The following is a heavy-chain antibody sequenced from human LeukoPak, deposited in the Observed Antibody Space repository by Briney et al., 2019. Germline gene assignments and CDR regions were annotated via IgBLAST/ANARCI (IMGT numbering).Heavy chain of an antibody. Sequence: PSETLSLTCAVYGGSSSGYYWSWIRQPPGKGLEWIGEINHSGSTNYNPSLKSRVTISVDTSKNQFSLKLSSVTAADTAVYYCARTNVNGDYSFDYWGQGTLVTVSS. D-gene: IGHD4-17*01. CDR2: INHSGST. J-gene: IGHJ4*02. CDR1: GGSSSGYY. V-gene: IGHV4-34*01. CDR3: ARTNVNGDYSFDY.